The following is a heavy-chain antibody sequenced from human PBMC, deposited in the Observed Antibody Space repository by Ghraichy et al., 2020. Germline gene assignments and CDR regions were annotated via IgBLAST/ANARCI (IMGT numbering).Heavy chain of an antibody. D-gene: IGHD3-22*01. J-gene: IGHJ4*02. CDR2: IDWDDDK. CDR3: ARYTTRGYYYDSSGYYGIDY. V-gene: IGHV2-70*01. CDR1: GFSLSTSGMC. Sequence: SGPTLVKPTQTLTLTCTFSGFSLSTSGMCVSWIRQPPGKALEWLALIDWDDDKYYSTSLKTRLTISKDTSKNQVVLTMTNMDPVDTATYYCARYTTRGYYYDSSGYYGIDYWGQGTLVTVSS.